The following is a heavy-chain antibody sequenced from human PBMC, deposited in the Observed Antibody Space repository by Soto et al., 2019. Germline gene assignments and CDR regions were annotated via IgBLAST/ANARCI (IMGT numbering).Heavy chain of an antibody. CDR3: ARSPRNYYALGSYSYFRH. CDR2: MNPNNGNT. Sequence: GASVEVSCKASGYTFTSYNISWVRQATGQGLEWMGWMNPNNGNTDYAPKFQGRVTMTMNTSIGTAYMELSSLRSEDTAVYYCARSPRNYYALGSYSYFRHWGQGTLVTVSS. CDR1: GYTFTSYN. D-gene: IGHD3-10*01. V-gene: IGHV1-8*01. J-gene: IGHJ1*01.